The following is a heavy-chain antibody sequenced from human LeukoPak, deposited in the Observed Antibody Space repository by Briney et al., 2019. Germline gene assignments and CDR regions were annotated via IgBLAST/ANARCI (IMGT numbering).Heavy chain of an antibody. Sequence: ASVKVSCKASGYTFTGYYMHWVRQAPGQGLEWMGWINPNSGGTNYAQKFQGRVAMTRDTSISTAYMELSRLRSDDTAVYYCASARSVFEYMDVWGKGTTVTVSS. CDR2: INPNSGGT. V-gene: IGHV1-2*02. CDR3: ASARSVFEYMDV. D-gene: IGHD3-10*01. J-gene: IGHJ6*03. CDR1: GYTFTGYY.